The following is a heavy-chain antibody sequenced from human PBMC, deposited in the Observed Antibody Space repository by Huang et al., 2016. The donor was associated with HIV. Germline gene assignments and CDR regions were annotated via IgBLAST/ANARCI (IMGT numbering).Heavy chain of an antibody. Sequence: QIQLAQSGAEVKKPGASVKVSCKVSGYTFTNYDINWVRQASGQGLEGKGRMNPKSGNVGYTKKFQGRVAILRNSSINTSYLEVTSLTSEDTAVYYCARGFGINYNHEAFDVWGQGTMVTVSS. CDR1: GYTFTNYD. CDR3: ARGFGINYNHEAFDV. V-gene: IGHV1-8*01. J-gene: IGHJ3*01. CDR2: MNPKSGNV. D-gene: IGHD3-10*01.